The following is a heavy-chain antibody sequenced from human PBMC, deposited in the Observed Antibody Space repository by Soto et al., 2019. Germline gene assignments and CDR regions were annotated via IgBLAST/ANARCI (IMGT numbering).Heavy chain of an antibody. CDR1: GFSLSTRGVG. J-gene: IGHJ4*02. V-gene: IGHV2-5*02. CDR2: IYWDDDK. Sequence: SGPTLVNPTQTLTLTCTFSGFSLSTRGVGVGWIRQPPGKALEWLAVIYWDDDKRYSPSLQSRLTITKDTSKNQVVLTMTNMDPVDTATYYCAHRGIYDSSGYATYFDYWGQGTLVTVSS. CDR3: AHRGIYDSSGYATYFDY. D-gene: IGHD3-22*01.